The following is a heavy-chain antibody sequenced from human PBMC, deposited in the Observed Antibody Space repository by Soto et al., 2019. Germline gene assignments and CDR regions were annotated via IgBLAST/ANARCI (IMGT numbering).Heavy chain of an antibody. J-gene: IGHJ4*02. V-gene: IGHV1-8*01. CDR2: MNPNSGNT. Sequence: GASVKVSCKASGYTFTSYDINWVRQATGQGLEWMGWMNPNSGNTGYAQKFQGRVTMTRNTSISTAYMELSSLRSEDTAVYYCARALSTYYDFWSGYYNASFDYWGQGTLVTVAS. CDR3: ARALSTYYDFWSGYYNASFDY. D-gene: IGHD3-3*01. CDR1: GYTFTSYD.